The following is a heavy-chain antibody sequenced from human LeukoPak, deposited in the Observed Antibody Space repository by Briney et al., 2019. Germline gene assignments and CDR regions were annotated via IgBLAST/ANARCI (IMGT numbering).Heavy chain of an antibody. CDR2: IYYSGST. CDR1: GGSISSYY. CDR3: ARHRIDFWSGYYTGYFQH. Sequence: SETLSLTFTVSGGSISSYYWSWIRQPPGKGPEWIGYIYYSGSTNYNPSLKSRVTISVDTSKNQFSLKLSSVTAADTAVYYCARHRIDFWSGYYTGYFQHWGQGTLVTVSS. D-gene: IGHD3-3*01. V-gene: IGHV4-59*08. J-gene: IGHJ1*01.